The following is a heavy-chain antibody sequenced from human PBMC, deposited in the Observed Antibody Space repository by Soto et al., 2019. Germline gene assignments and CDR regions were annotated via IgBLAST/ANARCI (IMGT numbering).Heavy chain of an antibody. CDR1: GYTFTSYG. Sequence: ASVKVSCKASGYTFTSYGISWVRQAPGQGLEWMGWISAYNGNTNYAQKLQCRVTMNTDTSTSTAYMELRSLRSDDTAVYDCEIIGGRYGSSTSCYKGDAFDIWGQGTMVTVSS. CDR2: ISAYNGNT. J-gene: IGHJ3*02. CDR3: EIIGGRYGSSTSCYKGDAFDI. D-gene: IGHD2-2*02. V-gene: IGHV1-18*01.